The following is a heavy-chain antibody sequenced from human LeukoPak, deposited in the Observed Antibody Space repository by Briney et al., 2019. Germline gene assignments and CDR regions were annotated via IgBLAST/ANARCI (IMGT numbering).Heavy chain of an antibody. CDR3: ARDGSSSPAFGY. Sequence: SQTLSLTCTVSGGSISSGGYYWSWIRQPPGKGLEWIGEINHSGSTNYNPSLKSRVTISVDTSKNQFSLKLSSVTAADTAVYYCARDGSSSPAFGYWGQGTLVTVSS. V-gene: IGHV4-30-2*01. D-gene: IGHD6-6*01. J-gene: IGHJ4*02. CDR2: INHSGST. CDR1: GGSISSGGYY.